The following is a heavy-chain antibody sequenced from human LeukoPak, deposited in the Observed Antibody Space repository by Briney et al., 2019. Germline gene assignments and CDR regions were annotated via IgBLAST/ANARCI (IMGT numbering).Heavy chain of an antibody. D-gene: IGHD3-10*01. V-gene: IGHV1-24*01. J-gene: IGHJ5*02. Sequence: GASVKVSCKVSGYTLTELSMHWVRQAPGKGLEWMGGFDPEDGETIYAQKIQGRVTMTEDTSTDTAYMELSSLRSEDTAVYYCATVRIGELLYNWFDPWGQGTLVTVSS. CDR1: GYTLTELS. CDR3: ATVRIGELLYNWFDP. CDR2: FDPEDGET.